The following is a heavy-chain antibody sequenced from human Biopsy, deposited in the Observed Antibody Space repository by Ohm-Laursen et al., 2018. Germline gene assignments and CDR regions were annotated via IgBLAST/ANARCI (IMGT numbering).Heavy chain of an antibody. J-gene: IGHJ5*02. CDR2: INAKTGDT. D-gene: IGHD3-22*01. V-gene: IGHV1-2*02. CDR1: GYTLTGYH. Sequence: SVKLSCKASGYTLTGYHVHWVRQAPGQGLEWMGWINAKTGDTNYAQKFQGRVTMTRDTSISTAYVDLSSLRSDDTAVYYCTRGGYYYDSLAYYYWFDPWGQGTLVTVSS. CDR3: TRGGYYYDSLAYYYWFDP.